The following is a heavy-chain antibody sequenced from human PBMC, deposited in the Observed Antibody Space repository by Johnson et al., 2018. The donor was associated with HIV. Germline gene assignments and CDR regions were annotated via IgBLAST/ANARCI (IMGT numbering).Heavy chain of an antibody. CDR1: GFTVSSYA. CDR3: ARRGVGATTDAFDL. J-gene: IGHJ3*01. Sequence: VQLVESGGALVQPGGSLRLSCAASGFTVSSYAMHWVRQAPGKGLEWVGRIRSKANSYATAYAASVKGRFTISRDDSKNTAYLQMNSLSAEDTAVYYCARRGVGATTDAFDLWGQGTMVAVSS. CDR2: IRSKANSYAT. D-gene: IGHD1-26*01. V-gene: IGHV3-73*01.